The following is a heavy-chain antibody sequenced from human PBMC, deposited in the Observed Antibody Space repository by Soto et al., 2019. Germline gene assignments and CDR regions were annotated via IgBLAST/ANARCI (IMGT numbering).Heavy chain of an antibody. CDR2: IYYGGTT. CDR1: GRSISPYY. J-gene: IGHJ5*02. Sequence: PSETLSLTCTFSGRSISPYYWTWVRQPPGKVLEWIGDIYYGGTTSYNPSLMSRVTISLETSKSQISLSLSSVTAADTAIYYCARLREHYQSFEPWGPGTLVTVSS. CDR3: ARLREHYQSFEP. V-gene: IGHV4-59*12. D-gene: IGHD2-2*01.